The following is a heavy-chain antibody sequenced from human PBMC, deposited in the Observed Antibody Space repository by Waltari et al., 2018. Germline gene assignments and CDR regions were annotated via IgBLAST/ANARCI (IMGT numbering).Heavy chain of an antibody. D-gene: IGHD3-16*02. Sequence: EVRLVQSGAEVKKPGESLKISCKGSGDKFSTYWIGGVSKMPGKGLEWMGIIYVGDSETRYSPSFRGQVTMSADKSITTAYLQWSSLKASDTAMYYCARREHDYDYVGGSYRRVIDTFDIWGQGTRVTVSS. CDR2: IYVGDSET. CDR1: GDKFSTYW. CDR3: ARREHDYDYVGGSYRRVIDTFDI. J-gene: IGHJ3*02. V-gene: IGHV5-51*03.